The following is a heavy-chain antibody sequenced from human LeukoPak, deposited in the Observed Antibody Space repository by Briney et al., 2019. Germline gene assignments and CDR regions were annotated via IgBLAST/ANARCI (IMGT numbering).Heavy chain of an antibody. CDR2: ISTDGNTA. CDR1: GFTFTKYL. Sequence: LPGGSLRLSCAASGFTFTKYLMHWVRQAPGKGLVWVSHISTDGNTANYADSVKGRFTTSRDNAKNTMYLQVNSLRAEDTAVYYCARGAYGGNSYDYWGPGTLVTVSS. CDR3: ARGAYGGNSYDY. V-gene: IGHV3-74*01. J-gene: IGHJ4*02. D-gene: IGHD4-23*01.